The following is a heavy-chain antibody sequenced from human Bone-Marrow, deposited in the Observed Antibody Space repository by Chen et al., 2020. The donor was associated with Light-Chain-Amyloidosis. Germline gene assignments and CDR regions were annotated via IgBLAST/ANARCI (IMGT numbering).Heavy chain of an antibody. CDR3: ARGNTPTSSSSPYFDY. CDR1: GFAFSSYA. CDR2: ISGSGGSR. J-gene: IGHJ4*02. V-gene: IGHV3-23*04. Sequence: EVQLVESGGGLLQRGGSLRLSCAASGFAFSSYAIRWVRQAPGKGLEWVSTISGSGGSRYYGDSVKGRLTISRDNSKNTLYLQMNSLRAEDTAVYYCARGNTPTSSSSPYFDYWGQGTLVTVSS. D-gene: IGHD6-6*01.